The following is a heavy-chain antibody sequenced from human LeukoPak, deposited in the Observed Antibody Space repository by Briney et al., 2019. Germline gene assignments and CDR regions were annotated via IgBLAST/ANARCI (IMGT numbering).Heavy chain of an antibody. V-gene: IGHV1-8*02. J-gene: IGHJ3*02. Sequence: ASVKVSCKASGYTFTDYYLHWVRQAPGQGLEWMGWINPSSDNTGYAEKFQGRVTMTRNTSISTAYMELSSLRSEDTAVYYCARVRSVGATPLVVRDAFDIWGQGTVVTVSS. CDR3: ARVRSVGATPLVVRDAFDI. D-gene: IGHD1-26*01. CDR2: INPSSDNT. CDR1: GYTFTDYY.